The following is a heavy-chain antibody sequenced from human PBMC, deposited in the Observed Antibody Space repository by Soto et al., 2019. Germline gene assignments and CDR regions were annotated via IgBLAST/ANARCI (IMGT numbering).Heavy chain of an antibody. CDR3: TRVAYCSSTSCYLGGYGMDV. J-gene: IGHJ6*02. V-gene: IGHV3-49*04. CDR1: GFTFGDYA. D-gene: IGHD2-2*01. Sequence: GGSLRLSCTASGFTFGDYAMSWVRQAPGKGLEWVGFIRSKAYGGTTEYAASVRGRFTISRDDSESIAYLQMNSLKTEDTAVYYCTRVAYCSSTSCYLGGYGMDVWGQGTTVTVSS. CDR2: IRSKAYGGTT.